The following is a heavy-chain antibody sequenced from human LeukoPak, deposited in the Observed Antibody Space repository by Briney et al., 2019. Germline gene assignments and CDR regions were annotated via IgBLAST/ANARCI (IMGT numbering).Heavy chain of an antibody. CDR2: IIPKLDII. CDR1: GGTFNSYT. Sequence: GASVKVSCKASGGTFNSYTISWVRQAPGQGLEWMGRIIPKLDIIDYAQRFQGKITITADKSTSTAYMEMSSLTSEDTAMYYCARDRSGNYGTLLNYWGQGTLVTVSS. D-gene: IGHD3-10*01. CDR3: ARDRSGNYGTLLNY. V-gene: IGHV1-69*04. J-gene: IGHJ4*02.